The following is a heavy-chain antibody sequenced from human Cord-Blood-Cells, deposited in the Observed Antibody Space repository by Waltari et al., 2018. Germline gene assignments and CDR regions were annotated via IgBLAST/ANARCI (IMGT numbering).Heavy chain of an antibody. Sequence: QVQLVQSGAEVKKPGSPVKVSCKASGGTFSSYTISWVRQAPGQGLEWMGRIIPILGIANYAQKFQGRVTITADKSTSTAYMELSSLRSEDTAVYYCARKNLDGDAFDIWGQGTMVTVSS. CDR1: GGTFSSYT. V-gene: IGHV1-69*02. CDR3: ARKNLDGDAFDI. D-gene: IGHD1-7*01. CDR2: IIPILGIA. J-gene: IGHJ3*02.